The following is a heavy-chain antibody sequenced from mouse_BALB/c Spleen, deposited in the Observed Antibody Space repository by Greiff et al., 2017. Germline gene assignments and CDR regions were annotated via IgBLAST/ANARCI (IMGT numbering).Heavy chain of an antibody. CDR1: GYTFTSYW. J-gene: IGHJ3*01. V-gene: IGHV1-7*01. CDR2: INPSTGYT. D-gene: IGHD2-3*01. CDR3: ATYDGYYEAWFDY. Sequence: QVQLKESGAELAKPGASVKMSCKASGYTFTSYWMHWVKQRPGQGLEWIGYINPSTGYTEYNQKFKDKATLTADKSSSTAYMQLSSLTSEDSAVYYCATYDGYYEAWFDYWGQGTLVTVSA.